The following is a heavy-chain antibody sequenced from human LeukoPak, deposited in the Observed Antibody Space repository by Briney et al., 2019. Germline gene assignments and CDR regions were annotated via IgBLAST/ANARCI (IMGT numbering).Heavy chain of an antibody. Sequence: ASVKVSCKASGYTFIRYYMHWVRQAPGQGLEWMGRINPSGSSTSYAQKFQGRVTMTRDTSTSTLYMELSSLGSEDTAVYYCARVVIAVYFGVGGNSRWFDPWGQGTLVTVSS. J-gene: IGHJ5*02. CDR1: GYTFIRYY. D-gene: IGHD4-23*01. V-gene: IGHV1-46*01. CDR3: ARVVIAVYFGVGGNSRWFDP. CDR2: INPSGSST.